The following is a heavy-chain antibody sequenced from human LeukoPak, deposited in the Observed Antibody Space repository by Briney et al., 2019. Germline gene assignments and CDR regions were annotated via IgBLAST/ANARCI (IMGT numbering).Heavy chain of an antibody. V-gene: IGHV3-7*01. D-gene: IGHD6-13*01. J-gene: IGHJ4*02. Sequence: AGGSLRLSCAASGFPFSAYAMSWVRQAPGKGLEWVANIKQDGNEKDYVDSVRGRFTISRDNAKNSLYLQMNSLRAEDTAVYYCARDEGYISPTHFDYWGQGTLVTVSS. CDR2: IKQDGNEK. CDR1: GFPFSAYA. CDR3: ARDEGYISPTHFDY.